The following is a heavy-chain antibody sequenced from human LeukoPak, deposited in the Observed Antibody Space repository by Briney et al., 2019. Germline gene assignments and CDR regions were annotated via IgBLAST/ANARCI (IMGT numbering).Heavy chain of an antibody. V-gene: IGHV4-59*01. Sequence: SETPSLTCTVSGGSISSYYWSWIRQPPGKGLEWIGYIYYSGSTNYNPSLKSRVTISVDTSKNQFSLKLSSVTAADTAVYYCARRGYYGSGRAFDIWGQGTMVTVSS. J-gene: IGHJ3*02. D-gene: IGHD3-10*01. CDR2: IYYSGST. CDR1: GGSISSYY. CDR3: ARRGYYGSGRAFDI.